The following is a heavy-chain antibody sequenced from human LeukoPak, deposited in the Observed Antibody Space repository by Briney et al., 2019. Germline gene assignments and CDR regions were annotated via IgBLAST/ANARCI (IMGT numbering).Heavy chain of an antibody. CDR1: GFTFSSYG. J-gene: IGHJ4*02. D-gene: IGHD4-11*01. CDR2: ISYDGSNK. Sequence: GRSLRLSCAASGFTFSSYGMYWVRQAPGKGLERVAVISYDGSNKYYADSVKGRFTISRDNSKNTLYLQMNSLRAEDTAVYYCAKILPDTVTADYWGQGTLVTVSS. CDR3: AKILPDTVTADY. V-gene: IGHV3-30*18.